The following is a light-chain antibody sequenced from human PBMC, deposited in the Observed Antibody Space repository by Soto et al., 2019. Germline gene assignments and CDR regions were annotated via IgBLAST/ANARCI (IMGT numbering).Light chain of an antibody. CDR1: QSISSY. V-gene: IGKV1-39*01. CDR3: QQSYSTPPT. CDR2: AAS. J-gene: IGKJ5*01. Sequence: DIQMTQSPSSLSASVGDRVTITCRASQSISSYLNWYQQKPGKAPKLLIYAASSLQSGVPSRFSGSGSGTDFTLTISSLQPEDFATYYCQQSYSTPPTCGQGTRLESK.